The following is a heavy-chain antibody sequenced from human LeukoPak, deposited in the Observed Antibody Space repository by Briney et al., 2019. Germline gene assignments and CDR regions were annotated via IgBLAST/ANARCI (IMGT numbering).Heavy chain of an antibody. CDR1: GFTVSSNY. CDR2: LYSGGTK. D-gene: IGHD4-17*01. CDR3: ASGLRSTTPPYY. Sequence: SGGSLRLSCAASGFTVSSNYMSWVRQAPGKGLEWVSVLYSGGTKFYADSVKDRFTITRDNSKNTLYLPMTGLRAEDTAVYYCASGLRSTTPPYYWGQGTLVTVSS. V-gene: IGHV3-66*01. J-gene: IGHJ4*02.